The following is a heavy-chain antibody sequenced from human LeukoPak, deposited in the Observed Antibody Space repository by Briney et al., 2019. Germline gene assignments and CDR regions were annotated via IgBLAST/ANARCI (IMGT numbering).Heavy chain of an antibody. Sequence: PGGSLRLSCAASGFTFSSYSMSWVRQAPGKGLEWVANIKQDGSEKYYVDSVKGRFTISRDNAKNSLYLQMNSLRAEDTAVYYCARLVLGSQWLTFDPWGQGTLVTVSS. V-gene: IGHV3-7*01. CDR2: IKQDGSEK. J-gene: IGHJ5*02. CDR1: GFTFSSYS. D-gene: IGHD6-19*01. CDR3: ARLVLGSQWLTFDP.